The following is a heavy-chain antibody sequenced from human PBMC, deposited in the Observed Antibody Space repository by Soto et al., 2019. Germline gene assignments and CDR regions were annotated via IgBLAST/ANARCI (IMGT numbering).Heavy chain of an antibody. Sequence: EVQLVESGGGLVQPGGSLRLSCAVSGFTFGSYWMNWVRLIPGKGLEWVAYIKPDGSATYYVGSVKGRFTISRDNAKNSLYLQMNSLGVEDTSVYYCARAGYCGPGCYYYFDYWGQGTLVTVSS. J-gene: IGHJ4*02. CDR3: ARAGYCGPGCYYYFDY. CDR1: GFTFGSYW. CDR2: IKPDGSAT. D-gene: IGHD2-21*02. V-gene: IGHV3-7*01.